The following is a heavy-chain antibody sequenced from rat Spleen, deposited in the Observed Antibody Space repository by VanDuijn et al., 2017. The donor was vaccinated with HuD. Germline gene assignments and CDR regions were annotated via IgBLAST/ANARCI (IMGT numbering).Heavy chain of an antibody. V-gene: IGHV5-58*01. CDR2: ISHDGDST. D-gene: IGHD1-2*01. CDR3: GKDMNYYSSYPFYVMGA. CDR1: GFTFSSYW. Sequence: EVQLVESGGGLVQPGRSLKLSCVASGFTFSSYWMYWIRQAPGEGLEWISSISHDGDSTYYPVSVRGRLTISRDNGENTVYLQLNSMRSEYTATYYCGKDMNYYSSYPFYVMGAWGQGTSVTVSS. J-gene: IGHJ4*01.